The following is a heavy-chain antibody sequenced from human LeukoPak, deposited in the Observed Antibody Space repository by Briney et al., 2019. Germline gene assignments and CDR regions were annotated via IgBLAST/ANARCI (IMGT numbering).Heavy chain of an antibody. CDR3: ARDRMGYYFDY. J-gene: IGHJ4*02. Sequence: MSSETLSLTCAVYGGSFSGYYWSWIRQPPGKGLEWIGEINHSGSTNYNPSLKSRVTISVDTSKNQFSLQLNSVTPEDTAVYYCARDRMGYYFDYWGQGTLVTVSS. V-gene: IGHV4-34*01. CDR1: GGSFSGYY. D-gene: IGHD1-26*01. CDR2: INHSGST.